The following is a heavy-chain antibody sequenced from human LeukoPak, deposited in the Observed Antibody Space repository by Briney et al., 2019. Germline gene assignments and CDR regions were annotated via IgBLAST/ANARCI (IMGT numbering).Heavy chain of an antibody. CDR3: ARRETNTQWGFDY. CDR1: GYTFTAYY. D-gene: IGHD1-26*01. CDR2: VNPNSGGT. Sequence: ASVTVSCKTSGYTFTAYYMHWVRQAPGQGLEWMGWVNPNSGGTNYAQKFQGRVTMTSDTSISTAYMELSRLRSDDTAVYYCARRETNTQWGFDYWGQGTLVTVSS. V-gene: IGHV1-2*02. J-gene: IGHJ4*02.